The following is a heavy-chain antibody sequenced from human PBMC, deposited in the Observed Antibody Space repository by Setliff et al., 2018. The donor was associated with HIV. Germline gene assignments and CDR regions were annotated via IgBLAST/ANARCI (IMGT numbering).Heavy chain of an antibody. CDR1: GGTLSNYG. V-gene: IGHV1-69*13. Sequence: SVKVSCKASGGTLSNYGISWVRQAPGQGLEWMGGIIPILGTADYPQKFQGRVTITADESTSTVYMELSYLRSEDTAVYYCATAKEHWLSEGGFDYWGQGTLVTVSS. J-gene: IGHJ4*02. CDR2: IIPILGTA. CDR3: ATAKEHWLSEGGFDY. D-gene: IGHD6-19*01.